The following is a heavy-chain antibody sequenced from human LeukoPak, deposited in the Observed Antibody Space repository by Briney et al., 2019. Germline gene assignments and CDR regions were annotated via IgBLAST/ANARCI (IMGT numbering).Heavy chain of an antibody. CDR3: GRHRSGSGTYFIDY. CDR2: MKKDGSET. Sequence: PGGSLRLPCSASGFTFSSYEMNWVRQAPGKGLQWVANMKKDGSETNYVDSVKGRFTISRDNAKNSLYLQMNSLRAEDTAVYYCGRHRSGSGTYFIDYWGQGTLVSVSS. CDR1: GFTFSSYE. V-gene: IGHV3-7*01. J-gene: IGHJ4*02. D-gene: IGHD3-10*01.